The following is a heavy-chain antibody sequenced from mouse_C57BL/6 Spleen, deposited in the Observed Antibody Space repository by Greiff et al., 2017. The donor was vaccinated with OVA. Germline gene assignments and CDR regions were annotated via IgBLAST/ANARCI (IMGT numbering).Heavy chain of an antibody. CDR3: AREEIYYYGGSYGAMDY. CDR1: GFTFSDYG. CDR2: ISSGSSTI. J-gene: IGHJ4*01. V-gene: IGHV5-17*01. D-gene: IGHD1-1*01. Sequence: EVTLMESGGGLVKPGGSLKLSCAASGFTFSDYGMHWVRQAPEQGLEWVAYISSGSSTIYYADTVKGRFTIARDNAKNPLFLQSTRLRSEDTAMYYCAREEIYYYGGSYGAMDYWGQGTSGTGSS.